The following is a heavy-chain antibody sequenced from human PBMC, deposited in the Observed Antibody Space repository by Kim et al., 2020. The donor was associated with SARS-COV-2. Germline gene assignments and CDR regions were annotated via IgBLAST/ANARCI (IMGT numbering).Heavy chain of an antibody. CDR1: GFTFSSYD. Sequence: GGSLRLSCAASGFTFSSYDMHWVRQATGKGLEWVSAIGTAGDTYYPGSVKGRFTISRENAKNSLYLQMNSLRAGDTAVYYCARGGYYGSGSPFDPWGQGTLVTVSS. D-gene: IGHD3-10*01. V-gene: IGHV3-13*01. CDR2: IGTAGDT. J-gene: IGHJ5*02. CDR3: ARGGYYGSGSPFDP.